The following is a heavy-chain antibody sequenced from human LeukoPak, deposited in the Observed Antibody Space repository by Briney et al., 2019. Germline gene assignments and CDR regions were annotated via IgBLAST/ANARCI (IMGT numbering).Heavy chain of an antibody. J-gene: IGHJ4*02. CDR1: GGTFSSYA. CDR2: IIPIFGTA. CDR3: ARGIEDTAMVSY. V-gene: IGHV1-69*13. D-gene: IGHD5-18*01. Sequence: SVKVSCKASGGTFSSYAISWVRQAPGQGLEWMGGIIPIFGTANYAQKFQGRVTITADESTSTAYMELSSLRSEDTAVYYCARGIEDTAMVSYWGQGTLVTVSS.